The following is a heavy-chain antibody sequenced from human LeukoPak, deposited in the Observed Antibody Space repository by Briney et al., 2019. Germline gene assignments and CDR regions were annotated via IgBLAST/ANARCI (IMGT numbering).Heavy chain of an antibody. CDR3: ARDRPGFRYFDY. J-gene: IGHJ4*02. Sequence: SETLSLTCAVYGGSFSGYYWSWIRQPPGKGLEWIGEINHSGSTNYNPSLKSRVTISVDTSKNQFSLKLSSVTAADTAVYYCARDRPGFRYFDYWGQGTLVTVSS. CDR1: GGSFSGYY. V-gene: IGHV4-34*01. D-gene: IGHD1-14*01. CDR2: INHSGST.